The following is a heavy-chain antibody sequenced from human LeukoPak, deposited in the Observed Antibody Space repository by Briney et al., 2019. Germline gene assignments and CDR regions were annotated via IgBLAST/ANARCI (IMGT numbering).Heavy chain of an antibody. CDR1: GYTFTSYY. Sequence: ASVKVSCKASGYTFTSYYMHWVRQAPGQGLGWMGIINPSGGSTSYAQKFQGRVTMTRDTSTSTVYMELSSLRSEDTAVYYCASEYYYDSRTSKETRQDWGQGTLVTVSS. CDR2: INPSGGST. D-gene: IGHD3-22*01. CDR3: ASEYYYDSRTSKETRQD. V-gene: IGHV1-46*01. J-gene: IGHJ4*02.